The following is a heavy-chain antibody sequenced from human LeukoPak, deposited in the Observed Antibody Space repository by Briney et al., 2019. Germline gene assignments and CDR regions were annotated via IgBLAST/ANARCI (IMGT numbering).Heavy chain of an antibody. V-gene: IGHV3-13*01. D-gene: IGHD2-15*01. Sequence: GGSLRLSCAASGFTFNTYDMHWVRQAPGKGLEWVSVITTTGDTYYPGSVKGRFTISRENAKNSLYLQMNNLRAGDTAVYYCAREACRGSTCYSFDYWGQGTLVTVSS. CDR3: AREACRGSTCYSFDY. J-gene: IGHJ4*02. CDR2: ITTTGDT. CDR1: GFTFNTYD.